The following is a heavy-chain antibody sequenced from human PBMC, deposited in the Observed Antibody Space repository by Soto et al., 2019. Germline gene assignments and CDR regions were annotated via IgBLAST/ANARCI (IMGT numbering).Heavy chain of an antibody. CDR1: GGSISSSSYY. J-gene: IGHJ4*02. V-gene: IGHV4-39*01. CDR2: IYYSGST. CDR3: APRNAGWLLPQTRYFEY. D-gene: IGHD3-22*01. Sequence: SETLSLTCTVSGGSISSSSYYWGWIRQPPGKGLEWIGSIYYSGSTYYNPSLKSRVTISVDTSKNQFSLKLSSVTAADTAVYYCAPRNAGWLLPQTRYFEYWGQGTLVTV.